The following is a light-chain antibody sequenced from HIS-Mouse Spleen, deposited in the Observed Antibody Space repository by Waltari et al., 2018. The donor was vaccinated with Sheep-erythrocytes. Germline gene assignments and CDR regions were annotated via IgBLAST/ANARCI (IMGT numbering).Light chain of an antibody. CDR1: RSDVAYYNQ. Sequence: QSTLTQPRSVSASPRPSLTFSCPASRSDVAYYNQLSWYQQHPGKAPKLMLYDVSKRPSGVPDRFSGSKSGNTASLTISGLQAEDEADYYCCSYAGSYNHVFATGTKVTVL. CDR2: DVS. CDR3: CSYAGSYNHV. V-gene: IGLV2-11*01. J-gene: IGLJ1*01.